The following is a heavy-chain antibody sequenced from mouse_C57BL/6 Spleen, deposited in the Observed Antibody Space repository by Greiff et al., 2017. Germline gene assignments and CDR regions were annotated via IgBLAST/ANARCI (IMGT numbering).Heavy chain of an antibody. J-gene: IGHJ4*01. CDR2: ISYSGST. CDR3: AATASYAMDY. CDR1: GYSITSGYD. Sequence: EVKLVESGPGMVKPSQSLSLTCTVTGYSITSGYDWHWIRHFPGNKLEWMGFISYSGSTNYNPSRKSRISITHDTSKNHFFLKVNSVTTEDTATYYWAATASYAMDYWGQGTSVTVAA. V-gene: IGHV3-1*01. D-gene: IGHD1-2*01.